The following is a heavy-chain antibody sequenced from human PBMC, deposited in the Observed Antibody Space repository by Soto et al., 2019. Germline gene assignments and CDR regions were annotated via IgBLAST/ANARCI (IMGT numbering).Heavy chain of an antibody. J-gene: IGHJ4*02. CDR1: GFTVSGSA. CDR2: IRNKVDDYAT. V-gene: IGHV3-73*02. D-gene: IGHD2-15*01. Sequence: EVQVVESGGGLVQPGGSLKLSCAVSGFTVSGSAMHWVRQASGKGLEWVGRIRNKVDDYATAYSASVEGRFSISRDDSKNSAYLQMNSLTTDDTAVYYRNVGGRDYWGQRTLVTVSS. CDR3: NVGGRDY.